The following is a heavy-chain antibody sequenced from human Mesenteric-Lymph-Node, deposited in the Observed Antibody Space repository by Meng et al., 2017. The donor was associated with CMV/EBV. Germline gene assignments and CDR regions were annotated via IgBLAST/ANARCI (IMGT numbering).Heavy chain of an antibody. CDR1: GGTFSSYA. Sequence: SVKVSCKASGGTFSSYAISWVRQAPGQGLEWMGGIIPIFGTANYAQKFQGRVTITTDESTSTAYMELSSLRSDDTAVYYCARERCTGRGDCYYGPRWFDPWGQGTLVTVSS. D-gene: IGHD2-21*01. V-gene: IGHV1-69*05. CDR3: ARERCTGRGDCYYGPRWFDP. J-gene: IGHJ5*02. CDR2: IIPIFGTA.